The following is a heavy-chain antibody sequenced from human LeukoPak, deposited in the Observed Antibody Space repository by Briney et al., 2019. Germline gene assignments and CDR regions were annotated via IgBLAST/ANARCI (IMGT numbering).Heavy chain of an antibody. J-gene: IGHJ4*02. D-gene: IGHD1-26*01. CDR2: IDWDDDK. CDR3: ARIRGLGTYYDY. CDR1: GFSLSTSGMC. Sequence: SGPTLVNPTQTLTLTCTFSGFSLSTSGMCVSWVRQPPGKALEWLARIDWDDDKYYSTSLKIRLTISKDTSKNQVVLTMTNKDPVDTATYYCARIRGLGTYYDYWGQGTLVTVSS. V-gene: IGHV2-70*11.